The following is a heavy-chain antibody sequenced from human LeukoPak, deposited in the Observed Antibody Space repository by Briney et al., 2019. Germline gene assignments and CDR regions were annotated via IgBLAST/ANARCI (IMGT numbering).Heavy chain of an antibody. CDR2: ISYDGSNK. D-gene: IGHD2-15*01. V-gene: IGHV3-30*04. J-gene: IGHJ6*02. Sequence: GRSLRLSCAASGLTFNRYAMHWVRQAPGKGLEWVAVISYDGSNKYYAGSVKGRFTISRDNSKNTLYLQMNSLRVEDTAVYFCARGGTEICYYHYGMDVWGQGTTVTVSS. CDR1: GLTFNRYA. CDR3: ARGGTEICYYHYGMDV.